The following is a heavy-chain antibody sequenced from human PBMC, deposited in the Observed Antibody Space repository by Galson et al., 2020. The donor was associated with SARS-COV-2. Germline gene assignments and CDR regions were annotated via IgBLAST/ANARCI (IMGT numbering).Heavy chain of an antibody. V-gene: IGHV4-39*01. Sequence: SETLSLTCTVSGGSISSSSYYWSWIRQPPGKGLEWIGSIYYSGSTYYNPSPRSRVTISVDTSKNQFSLKLSAVTAADTAVYYCGGQAGGMDVGCPGGTVAVS. CDR3: GGQAGGMDV. CDR2: IYYSGST. CDR1: GGSISSSSYY. J-gene: IGHJ6*02.